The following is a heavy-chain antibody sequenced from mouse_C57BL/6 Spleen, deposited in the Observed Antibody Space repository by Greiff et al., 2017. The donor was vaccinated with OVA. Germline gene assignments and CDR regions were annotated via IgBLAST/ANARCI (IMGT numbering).Heavy chain of an antibody. CDR2: IWSGGST. Sequence: VKLMESGPGLVQPSQSLSITCTVSGFSLTSYGVHWVRQPPGKGLEWLGVIWSGGSTDYNAAFISRLSISKDNSKSQVFFKMNSLQADDTAIYYCAKGSGTWAWFAYWGQGTLVTVSA. D-gene: IGHD4-1*01. J-gene: IGHJ3*01. CDR1: GFSLTSYG. V-gene: IGHV2-4*01. CDR3: AKGSGTWAWFAY.